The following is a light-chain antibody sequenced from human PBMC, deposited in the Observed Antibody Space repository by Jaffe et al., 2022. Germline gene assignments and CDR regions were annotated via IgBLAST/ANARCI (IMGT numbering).Light chain of an antibody. CDR2: DVT. Sequence: QSALTQPASVSGSPGQSITISCTGTGSDIGSYNYVSWYQQYPGKAPKLMIYDVTNRPSGVSNRFSGSKSGTTASLTISGLQPEDEADYYCVSYTTSISYVFGTGTKVTVL. CDR3: VSYTTSISYV. V-gene: IGLV2-14*01. CDR1: GSDIGSYNY. J-gene: IGLJ1*01.